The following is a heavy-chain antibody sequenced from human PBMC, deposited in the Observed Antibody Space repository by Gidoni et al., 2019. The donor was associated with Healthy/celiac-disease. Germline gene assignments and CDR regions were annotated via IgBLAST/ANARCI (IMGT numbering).Heavy chain of an antibody. V-gene: IGHV3-23*01. CDR2: ISGSGGST. Sequence: EVQLLESGGGLVQPGGSLRLSCAASGFTFSSYAMSWVRQAPGKGLEWVSAISGSGGSTYYADSVKGRFTISRDNSKNPLYLQMNSLRAEDTAVYYCAKDLYDYVWGSSSYGMDVWGQGTTVTVSS. D-gene: IGHD3-16*01. CDR1: GFTFSSYA. J-gene: IGHJ6*02. CDR3: AKDLYDYVWGSSSYGMDV.